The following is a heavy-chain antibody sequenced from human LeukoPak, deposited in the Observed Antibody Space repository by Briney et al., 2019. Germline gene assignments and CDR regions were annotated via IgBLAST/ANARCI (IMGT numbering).Heavy chain of an antibody. CDR1: GFTVISYP. CDR3: AREGVPAAMPRWFDP. Sequence: PGGSLRLSCTASGFTVISYPMHWVRQAPGKGLEWMAVISVDTRNTYYADSVKGRFTISRDNAKNSLYLQMNSLRAEDTAVYYCAREGVPAAMPRWFDPWGQGTLVTVSS. V-gene: IGHV3-30*04. D-gene: IGHD2-2*01. CDR2: ISVDTRNT. J-gene: IGHJ5*02.